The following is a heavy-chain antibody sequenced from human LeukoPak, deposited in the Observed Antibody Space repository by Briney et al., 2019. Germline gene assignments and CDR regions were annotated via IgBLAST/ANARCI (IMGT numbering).Heavy chain of an antibody. CDR2: LSWNGATV. Sequence: PGGSLRLSCAASGFTFDDYAMHWVRQAPGKGLEWVSGLSWNGATVGYADSVKGRFTISRDNTKNSPYLQMSSLKTEDTALYYCAKDIGIALRGATFENWGQGTLVTVSS. CDR1: GFTFDDYA. V-gene: IGHV3-9*01. J-gene: IGHJ4*02. D-gene: IGHD3-10*01. CDR3: AKDIGIALRGATFEN.